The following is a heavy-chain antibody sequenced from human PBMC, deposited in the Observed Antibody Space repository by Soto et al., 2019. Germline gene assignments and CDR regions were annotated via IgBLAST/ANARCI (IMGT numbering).Heavy chain of an antibody. CDR3: ARVRGRGWELNYGTDV. Sequence: PSETLSLTCAVSGGSISSSNWWSWVRQPPGKGLEWIGEIYHSGSTNDNPSLKSRVTISVDKSKNQFSLKLSSVTAADTAVYYCARVRGRGWELNYGTDVWGQGATVTVSS. V-gene: IGHV4-4*02. CDR2: IYHSGST. CDR1: GGSISSSNW. J-gene: IGHJ6*02. D-gene: IGHD1-26*01.